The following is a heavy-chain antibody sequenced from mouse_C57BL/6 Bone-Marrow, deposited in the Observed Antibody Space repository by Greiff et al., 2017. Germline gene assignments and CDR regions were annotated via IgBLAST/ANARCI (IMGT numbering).Heavy chain of an antibody. V-gene: IGHV1-5*01. CDR2: IYPGNSDT. J-gene: IGHJ3*01. D-gene: IGHD1-1*01. CDR3: TRFITTVVEGAWFAY. Sequence: EVKLQESGTVLARPGASVKMSCKTSGYTFTSYWMHWVKQRPGQGLEWIGAIYPGNSDTSYNQKFKGKAKLTAVTSAGTAYMELSSLTNEDSAVYYCTRFITTVVEGAWFAYWGQGTLVTVSA. CDR1: GYTFTSYW.